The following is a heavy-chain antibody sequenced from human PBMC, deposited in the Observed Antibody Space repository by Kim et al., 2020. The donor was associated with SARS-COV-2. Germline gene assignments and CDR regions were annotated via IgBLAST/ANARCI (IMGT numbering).Heavy chain of an antibody. J-gene: IGHJ5*01. CDR2: ISPYNGKT. Sequence: ASVKVSCQASGYTFTTYGISWVRQAPGQGLEWMGWISPYNGKTNYAQRLQGRVTMTTDTSTRTVYMDLRSLRSDDTAMYYCARGGTDCSGGTCPLVNWFD. CDR3: ARGGTDCSGGTCPLVNWFD. D-gene: IGHD2-15*01. CDR1: GYTFTTYG. V-gene: IGHV1-18*01.